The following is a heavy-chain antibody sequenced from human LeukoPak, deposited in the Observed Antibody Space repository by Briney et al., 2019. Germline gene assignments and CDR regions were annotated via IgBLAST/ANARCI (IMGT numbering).Heavy chain of an antibody. CDR2: ITPTSSYI. CDR3: ARLRRNNDNSGYYYYYDY. Sequence: PGGSLRLSRAVSGLTFSGYSFNWVRPAPGKGLEWVSSITPTSSYIYYADSVKGRFTISRDNAKNSLYLQMNSLRAEDTAVYYCARLRRNNDNSGYYYYYDYWGQGTLVAVSS. D-gene: IGHD3-22*01. V-gene: IGHV3-21*01. CDR1: GLTFSGYS. J-gene: IGHJ4*02.